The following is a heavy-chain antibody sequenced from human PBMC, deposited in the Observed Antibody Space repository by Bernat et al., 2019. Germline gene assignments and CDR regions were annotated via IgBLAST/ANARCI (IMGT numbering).Heavy chain of an antibody. CDR1: GFTFTDYW. V-gene: IGHV3-74*01. Sequence: EVLLVESGGGLVQPGGSLRLSCAASGFTFTDYWMHWVRQAPGKGLVWVSRINNDGSDTIYADSVKGRFTLSRDNAKNTLYLQMNSLRVEDTAVYYCARGGWIHGFDIWGQGTMVTVAS. CDR2: INNDGSDT. J-gene: IGHJ3*02. D-gene: IGHD2-15*01. CDR3: ARGGWIHGFDI.